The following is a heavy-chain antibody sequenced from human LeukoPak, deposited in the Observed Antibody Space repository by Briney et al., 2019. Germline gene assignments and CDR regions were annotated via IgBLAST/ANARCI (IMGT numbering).Heavy chain of an antibody. V-gene: IGHV1-18*01. CDR1: GYTFTSYG. J-gene: IGHJ4*02. CDR2: ISAYNGNT. D-gene: IGHD3-22*01. Sequence: GASVKVSCKASGYTFTSYGISWVRQAPGQGLEWMGWISAYNGNTNYAQKLQGRVTMTTDTSTSTAYMELRSLRSDDTVVYYCARDHSNYYDSSGYTPPGYWGQGTLVTVSS. CDR3: ARDHSNYYDSSGYTPPGY.